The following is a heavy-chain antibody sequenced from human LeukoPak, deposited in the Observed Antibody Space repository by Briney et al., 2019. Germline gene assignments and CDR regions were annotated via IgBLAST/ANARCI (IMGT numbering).Heavy chain of an antibody. Sequence: PGRSLRLSCAASGFTFSSYGMHWVRQAPGKGLEWVSVIGSDSGGIVYADSVKGRFTISRDNSNNTLYLQMNSLRADDTAVYYCAKYRTTNAPPRNFDYWGQGTLVTVSS. CDR2: IGSDSGGI. V-gene: IGHV3-23*01. CDR3: AKYRTTNAPPRNFDY. CDR1: GFTFSSYG. J-gene: IGHJ4*02. D-gene: IGHD1-14*01.